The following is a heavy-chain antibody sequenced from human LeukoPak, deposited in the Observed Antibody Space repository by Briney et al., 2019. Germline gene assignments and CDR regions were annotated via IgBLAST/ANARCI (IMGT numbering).Heavy chain of an antibody. CDR1: GGSISSYY. CDR2: IYTSGST. Sequence: SETPSLTCTVSGGSISSYYWSWIRQPAGKGLEWIGRIYTSGSTNYNPSLKSRVTISVDTSKNQFSLKLSSVTAADTAVYYCARHQYQLSALDYWGQGTLVTVSS. V-gene: IGHV4-4*07. J-gene: IGHJ4*02. D-gene: IGHD2-2*01. CDR3: ARHQYQLSALDY.